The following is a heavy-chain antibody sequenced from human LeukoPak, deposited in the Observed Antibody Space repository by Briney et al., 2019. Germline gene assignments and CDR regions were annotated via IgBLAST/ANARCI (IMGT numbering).Heavy chain of an antibody. CDR1: GGSISNYY. J-gene: IGHJ6*03. V-gene: IGHV4-59*01. CDR2: IYFRGST. CDR3: ARAGGEKDYYMDV. D-gene: IGHD2-21*01. Sequence: PSETLSLTCTVSGGSISNYYWSWIRQPPGKGLEWIGYIYFRGSTNYNPSLKSRVTISVDTSKNQSSLRLSSVTAADTAVYYCARAGGEKDYYMDVWGKGTTVTVSS.